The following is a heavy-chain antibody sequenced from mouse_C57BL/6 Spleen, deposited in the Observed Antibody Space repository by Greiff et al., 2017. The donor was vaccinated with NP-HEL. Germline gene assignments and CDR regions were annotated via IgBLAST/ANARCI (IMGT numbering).Heavy chain of an antibody. Sequence: EVHLVESGGGLVKPGGSLKLSCAASGFTFSDYGMHWVRQAPEKGLEWVAYISSGSSTIYYADTVKGRFTISRDNAKNTLFLQMTSLRSEDTAMYYCARTMVRRAMDYWGQGTSVTVSS. CDR3: ARTMVRRAMDY. D-gene: IGHD2-1*01. CDR2: ISSGSSTI. J-gene: IGHJ4*01. V-gene: IGHV5-17*01. CDR1: GFTFSDYG.